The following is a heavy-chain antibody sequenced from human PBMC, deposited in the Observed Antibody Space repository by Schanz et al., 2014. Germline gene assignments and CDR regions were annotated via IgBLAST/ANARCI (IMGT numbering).Heavy chain of an antibody. J-gene: IGHJ5*02. CDR3: ARPALWFGDNCFDP. Sequence: EVQLVESGGGLVQPGGSLRLSCAVSGFIVRSNYMTWVRQVPGKGLVWVSRIKSDGSSTSYADSVKGRFTISRDNAKNTLYLQMNSLRAEDTAVYYCARPALWFGDNCFDPWGQGTLVTVSS. CDR2: IKSDGSST. D-gene: IGHD3-10*01. V-gene: IGHV3-74*02. CDR1: GFIVRSNY.